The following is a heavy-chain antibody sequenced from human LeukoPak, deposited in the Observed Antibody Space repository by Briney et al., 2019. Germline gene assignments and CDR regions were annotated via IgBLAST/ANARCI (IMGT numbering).Heavy chain of an antibody. Sequence: GGSLRLSCAASGFTFSSYWMSWVRQAPGKGLEWVANIKQDGSEKYYVDSVKGRFTISRDNAKNSLYLQMNSLRAEDTAVYYCAREKRITIFGVVALDYWGQGTLVTGSS. CDR2: IKQDGSEK. V-gene: IGHV3-7*01. D-gene: IGHD3-3*01. CDR3: AREKRITIFGVVALDY. J-gene: IGHJ4*02. CDR1: GFTFSSYW.